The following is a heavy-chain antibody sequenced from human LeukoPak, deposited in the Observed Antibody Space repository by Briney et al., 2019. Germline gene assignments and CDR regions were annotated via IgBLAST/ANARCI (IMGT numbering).Heavy chain of an antibody. D-gene: IGHD3-22*01. CDR1: GFTFSNAW. J-gene: IGHJ6*02. V-gene: IGHV3-15*01. CDR3: TTYYGGYYFYAMDV. Sequence: SGGSLRLSCAGSGFTFSNAWMSWVRQAPGKGLEWVGRIKSKTDGGTADYAAPVKGRFTISRDDSKNTLYLQMNSLKTEDTAVYYCTTYYGGYYFYAMDVWGRGTTVTVSS. CDR2: IKSKTDGGTA.